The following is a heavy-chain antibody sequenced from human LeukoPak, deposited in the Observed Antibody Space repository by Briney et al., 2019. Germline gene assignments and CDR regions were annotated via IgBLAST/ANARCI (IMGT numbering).Heavy chain of an antibody. J-gene: IGHJ4*02. CDR2: IYYSGST. V-gene: IGHV4-39*01. CDR1: GGSISSSSYY. CDR3: ARRPRAAAGTGLFGY. Sequence: SETLSLTCTVSGGSISSSSYYWGWIRQPPGKGLEWIGSIYYSGSTYYNPSLKSRVTISVDTSKNQFSLKLSSVTAAGTAVYYCARRPRAAAGTGLFGYWGQGTLVTVSS. D-gene: IGHD6-13*01.